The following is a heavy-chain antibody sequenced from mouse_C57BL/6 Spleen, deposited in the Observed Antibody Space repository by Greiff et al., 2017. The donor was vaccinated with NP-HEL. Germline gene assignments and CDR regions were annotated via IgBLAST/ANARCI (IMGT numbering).Heavy chain of an antibody. CDR1: GYTFTEYT. CDR3: ARHDEYGGEY. CDR2: FYPGSGSI. Sequence: QVQLKESGAELVKPGASVKLSCKASGYTFTEYTIHWVKQRSGQGLEWIGWFYPGSGSIKYNEKFKDKATLTADKSSSPGYMELSRWTSEDAAVYCCARHDEYGGEYWGQGTSVTVSS. J-gene: IGHJ4*01. D-gene: IGHD1-1*01. V-gene: IGHV1-62-2*01.